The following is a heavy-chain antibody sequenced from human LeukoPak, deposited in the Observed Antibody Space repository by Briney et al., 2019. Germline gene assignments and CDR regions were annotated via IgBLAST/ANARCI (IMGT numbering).Heavy chain of an antibody. J-gene: IGHJ3*02. V-gene: IGHV1-18*01. CDR1: GFTFTSYD. D-gene: IGHD2-2*01. Sequence: ASVKVSCKASGFTFTSYDINWVRQAPGQGLEWMGWISAYNGNTNYAQKLQGRVTMTTDTSTSTAYMELRSLRSDDTAVYYCARDIVVVPAAINDAFDIWGQGTMVTVSS. CDR3: ARDIVVVPAAINDAFDI. CDR2: ISAYNGNT.